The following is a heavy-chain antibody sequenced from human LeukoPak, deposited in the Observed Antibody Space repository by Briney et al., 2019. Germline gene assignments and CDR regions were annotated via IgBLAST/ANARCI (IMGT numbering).Heavy chain of an antibody. D-gene: IGHD3-10*01. V-gene: IGHV3-7*01. CDR2: IKQDGSEK. J-gene: IGHJ6*03. CDR3: ARELGSGSYSPKRGYYYYYYMDV. Sequence: GGSLRLSCAASGFTFSSYWMSWVRQAPGKGLEWVANIKQDGSEKYYVDSVKGRFTISRDNAKNSLYLQMNSLRAEDTAVYYCARELGSGSYSPKRGYYYYYYMDVWGKGTTVTVSS. CDR1: GFTFSSYW.